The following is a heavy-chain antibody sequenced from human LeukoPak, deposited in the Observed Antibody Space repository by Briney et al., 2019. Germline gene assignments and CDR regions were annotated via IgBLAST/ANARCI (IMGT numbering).Heavy chain of an antibody. D-gene: IGHD1-1*01. CDR2: IKQDGSEK. CDR3: ARVWNDGTVDY. V-gene: IGHV3-7*01. CDR1: GFTFSSYW. Sequence: SGGSLRLSCAASGFTFSSYWMSWVRQAPGKGLEWVANIKQDGSEKYYVDSVKGRFTISRGNAKNSLYLQMNSLRAEDTAVYYCARVWNDGTVDYWGQGTLVTVSS. J-gene: IGHJ4*02.